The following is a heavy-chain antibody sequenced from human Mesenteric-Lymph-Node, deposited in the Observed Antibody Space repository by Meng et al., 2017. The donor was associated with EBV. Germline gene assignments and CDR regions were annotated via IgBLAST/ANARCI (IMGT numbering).Heavy chain of an antibody. V-gene: IGHV4-30-4*01. CDR2: MYSSGST. Sequence: VQLEESGPGLVKPSQALSLTCAVSGGSISSGGYYWTWIRQPPGKGLEWIGYMYSSGSTYYNPSLESRFAMSLDTYKNQFSLRLTSVTAADTALYYCARGAYEGSGSKFADWGQGTLVTVSS. D-gene: IGHD3-10*01. J-gene: IGHJ4*02. CDR3: ARGAYEGSGSKFAD. CDR1: GGSISSGGYY.